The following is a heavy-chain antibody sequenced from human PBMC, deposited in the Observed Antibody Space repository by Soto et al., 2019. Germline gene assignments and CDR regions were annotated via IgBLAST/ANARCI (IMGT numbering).Heavy chain of an antibody. D-gene: IGHD5-12*01. V-gene: IGHV4-39*01. CDR2: IYYSGST. J-gene: IGHJ4*02. CDR3: ARRRRDGYNYGGIDY. Sequence: SETLSLTCTVSGGSISSSSYYWGWIRQPPGKGLEWIGSIYYSGSTYYNPSLKSRVTISVDTSKNQFSLKLSSVTAADTAVYYCARRRRDGYNYGGIDYWGQGTLVTVSS. CDR1: GGSISSSSYY.